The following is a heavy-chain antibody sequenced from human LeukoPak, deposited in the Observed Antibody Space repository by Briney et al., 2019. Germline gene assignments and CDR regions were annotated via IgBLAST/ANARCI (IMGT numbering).Heavy chain of an antibody. J-gene: IGHJ6*03. CDR2: INWNGGST. CDR1: GFTFDDYG. Sequence: GGSLRLSCAASGFTFDDYGMSWVRQAPGKGLEWVSGINWNGGSTGYADSVKGRFTISRDNAKNSLYLQMNSLRAEDTALYYCARVEGYSYGAYYYYYYYMDVWGKGTTVTVSS. D-gene: IGHD5-18*01. CDR3: ARVEGYSYGAYYYYYYYMDV. V-gene: IGHV3-20*04.